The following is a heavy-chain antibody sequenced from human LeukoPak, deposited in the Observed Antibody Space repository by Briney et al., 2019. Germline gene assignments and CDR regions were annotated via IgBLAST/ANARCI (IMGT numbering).Heavy chain of an antibody. CDR1: GYSISSGHY. Sequence: PSETLSLTCAVSGYSISSGHYWGWIRQPPGKGLEWIGSKHRGGSTYYNPSLEGRVTISIDAPMHLFSLRLGSVTAADTTDTAVYYCARSWNFGRAVEAFDIWGQGIMVTVSS. CDR2: KHRGGST. V-gene: IGHV4-38-2*01. D-gene: IGHD1-1*01. J-gene: IGHJ3*02. CDR3: ARSWNFGRAVEAFDI.